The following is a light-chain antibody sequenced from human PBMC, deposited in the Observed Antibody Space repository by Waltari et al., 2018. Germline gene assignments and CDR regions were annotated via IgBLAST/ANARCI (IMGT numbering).Light chain of an antibody. CDR2: GAS. Sequence: EIVLTQSPGTLSLSPGERATLSCRASQSVSSSYLAWYQQKPGQAPGLLIYGASSRATGIPDRFRGSGSGTDFTLTISRLEPEDFAVYYCQQYGSSPWTFGQGTKVEIK. J-gene: IGKJ1*01. CDR1: QSVSSSY. CDR3: QQYGSSPWT. V-gene: IGKV3-20*01.